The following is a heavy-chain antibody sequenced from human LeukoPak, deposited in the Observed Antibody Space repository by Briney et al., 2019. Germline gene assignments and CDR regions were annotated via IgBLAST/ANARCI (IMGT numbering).Heavy chain of an antibody. CDR2: IYHSGST. J-gene: IGHJ1*01. D-gene: IGHD6-13*01. Sequence: SETLSLTCTVSGGSINSGDYYWSWIRQPPGKGLEWIGYIYHSGSTYYNPSLKSRVTVSVDTSENQFSLKLSSVTAADTAVYYCARVIAVAGDLEYFQHWGQGTLVTVSS. V-gene: IGHV4-30-4*01. CDR3: ARVIAVAGDLEYFQH. CDR1: GGSINSGDYY.